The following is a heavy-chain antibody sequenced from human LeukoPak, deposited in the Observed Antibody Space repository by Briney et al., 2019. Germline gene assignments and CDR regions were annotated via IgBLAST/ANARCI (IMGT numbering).Heavy chain of an antibody. V-gene: IGHV3-23*01. CDR2: ISAGGHDR. J-gene: IGHJ4*02. D-gene: IGHD1/OR15-1a*01. CDR3: ARDFRLGGTTGWIN. CDR1: GFTLGNYG. Sequence: GGSLRHSCEASGFTLGNYGMTWVRQTRWKKLEWVSGISAGGHDRNYADSVKGRFTISRDNSRGTVYLQMDRLRADDTAFYYCARDFRLGGTTGWINWGQGTLVIVSS.